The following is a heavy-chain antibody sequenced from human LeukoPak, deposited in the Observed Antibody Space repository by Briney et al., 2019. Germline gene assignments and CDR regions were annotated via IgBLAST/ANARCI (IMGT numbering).Heavy chain of an antibody. V-gene: IGHV4-4*07. CDR2: IYTTGST. Sequence: SETLSLTCTVSGGSISSDYWSWIRQPAGKGLEWIGRIYTTGSTNYSPSLKSRVTMSVDTSKNQFSLKLSSVTAADTAVYYCARDVKSRRRQWFGELSVYYYYYMDAWGKGTTVTISS. CDR3: ARDVKSRRRQWFGELSVYYYYYMDA. J-gene: IGHJ6*03. D-gene: IGHD3-10*01. CDR1: GGSISSDY.